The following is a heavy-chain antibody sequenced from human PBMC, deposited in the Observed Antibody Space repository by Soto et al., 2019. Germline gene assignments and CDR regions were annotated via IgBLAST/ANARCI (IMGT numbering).Heavy chain of an antibody. CDR1: GLRFTSYG. D-gene: IGHD1-26*01. Sequence: GSLRLSCVASGLRFTSYGMSWVRQAPGRGLEWVSSITSGSGVTFYADSVKGRFTISRDNAKNSLHLQMNSLRAEDTAVYYCTTYTGTYRDYWGPGTLVTVSS. J-gene: IGHJ4*02. CDR2: ITSGSGVT. CDR3: TTYTGTYRDY. V-gene: IGHV3-21*01.